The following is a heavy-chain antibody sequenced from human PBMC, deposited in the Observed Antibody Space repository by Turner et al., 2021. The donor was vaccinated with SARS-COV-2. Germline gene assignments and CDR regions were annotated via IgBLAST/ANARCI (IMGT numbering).Heavy chain of an antibody. CDR2: INPNSGGT. CDR3: ARVSSLSYYFDS. J-gene: IGHJ4*02. D-gene: IGHD6-6*01. V-gene: IGHV1-2*02. Sequence: QVQLVQSGAELKKPGAAVKVSCKASGYTFTGYYMYLVRQAPGQGLEWIGWINPNSGGTNYAQMFQGRVTMTRYTSISTAYMELSRLRSDDTAVYYCARVSSLSYYFDSWGQGTLVTVSS. CDR1: GYTFTGYY.